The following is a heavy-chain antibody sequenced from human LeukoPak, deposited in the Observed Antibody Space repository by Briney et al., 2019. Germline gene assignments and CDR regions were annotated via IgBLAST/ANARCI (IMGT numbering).Heavy chain of an antibody. CDR3: ARALFDWLLGYFDY. CDR1: GFTFSSYG. Sequence: GRSLRLSWAAAGFTFSSYGMHWVRQAPGKGLEWVAGIWYDGSNKYYADSVKGRFTISRDNSKNTLYLQMNSLRAEDTAVYYCARALFDWLLGYFDYWRQGTLVTVSS. J-gene: IGHJ4*02. V-gene: IGHV3-33*01. CDR2: IWYDGSNK. D-gene: IGHD3-9*01.